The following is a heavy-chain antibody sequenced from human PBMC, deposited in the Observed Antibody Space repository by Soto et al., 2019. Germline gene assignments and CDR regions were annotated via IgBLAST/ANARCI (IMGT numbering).Heavy chain of an antibody. CDR3: ATDICGGDFCLDC. D-gene: IGHD2-21*01. CDR1: GFTFRSYG. CDR2: MWYDESRR. Sequence: QVQLVESGGGVVQPGRSLRLSCAASGFTFRSYGMHWVRQAPVKGLEWVAVMWYDESRRYYADSVKGRFTISRDISQNALYLQLSDLRAEDTAVYCCATDICGGDFCLDCWGQGTLVTVGS. V-gene: IGHV3-33*01. J-gene: IGHJ4*02.